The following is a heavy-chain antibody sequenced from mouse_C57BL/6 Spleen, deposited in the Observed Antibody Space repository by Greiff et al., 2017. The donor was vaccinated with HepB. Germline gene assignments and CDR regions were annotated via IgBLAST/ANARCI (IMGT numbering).Heavy chain of an antibody. CDR1: GFTFSSYA. D-gene: IGHD1-1*01. J-gene: IGHJ1*03. CDR2: ISDGGSYT. CDR3: AREDYYGSSPPYWYFDV. Sequence: EVQGVESGGGLVKPGGSLKLSCAASGFTFSSYAMSWVRQTPEKRLEWVATISDGGSYTYYPDNVKGRFTISRDNAKNNLYLQMSHLKSEDTAMYYCAREDYYGSSPPYWYFDVWGTRTTVTVSS. V-gene: IGHV5-4*01.